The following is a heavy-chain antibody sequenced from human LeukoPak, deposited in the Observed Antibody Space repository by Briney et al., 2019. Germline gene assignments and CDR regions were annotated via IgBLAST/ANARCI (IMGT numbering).Heavy chain of an antibody. CDR3: ARGLYRGYCSSTSCYDAFDI. CDR2: MNPNSGNT. Sequence: ASVKVSCKASGYTFTSYDINWVRQATGQGLEWMGWMNPNSGNTGYAQKFQGRVTVTRNTSISTAYMELSSLRSEDTAVYYCARGLYRGYCSSTSCYDAFDIWGQGTMVTVSS. J-gene: IGHJ3*02. CDR1: GYTFTSYD. V-gene: IGHV1-8*03. D-gene: IGHD2-2*01.